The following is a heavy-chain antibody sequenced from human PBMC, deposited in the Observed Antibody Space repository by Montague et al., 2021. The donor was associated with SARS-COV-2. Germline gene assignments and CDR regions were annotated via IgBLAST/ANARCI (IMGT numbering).Heavy chain of an antibody. V-gene: IGHV4-38-2*02. D-gene: IGHD3-22*01. CDR1: GFSISTGYY. CDR2: IYHSGST. Sequence: SETLSLTCTVSGFSISTGYYWGWIRQPPGKGLEWIGSIYHSGSTXYNPFLKSRVTISVDTSKNQFSLKLSSVTAADTAVYYCASSYDSTGHVGYWGQGTLVTVSS. CDR3: ASSYDSTGHVGY. J-gene: IGHJ4*02.